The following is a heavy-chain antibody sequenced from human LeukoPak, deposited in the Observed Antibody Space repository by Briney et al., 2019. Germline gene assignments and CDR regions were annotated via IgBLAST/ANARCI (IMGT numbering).Heavy chain of an antibody. V-gene: IGHV3-23*01. J-gene: IGHJ5*02. CDR1: GFTFSSYT. Sequence: GGSLRLSCAASGFTFSSYTMSWVRQAPGKGLQWVSAISGSGDNTYYTDSVKGRFTISRDNSKNTLYLQMNSLRAEDTAVYYCAKDRGVASNWFDPWGQGTLVSVSS. CDR3: AKDRGVASNWFDP. CDR2: ISGSGDNT. D-gene: IGHD3-10*01.